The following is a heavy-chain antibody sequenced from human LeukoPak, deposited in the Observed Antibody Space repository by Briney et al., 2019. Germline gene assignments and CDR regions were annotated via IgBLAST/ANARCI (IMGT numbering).Heavy chain of an antibody. Sequence: GGSLRLSCAASEFTFVRYAMNWVRQAPGKGLEWVSYISSSFKIGYADSVKGRFTISRDNSKNSLYLQMDSLRVEDTAAYYCVRDPSYGSSWYYYMDVWGKGTTVTVSS. CDR1: EFTFVRYA. CDR3: VRDPSYGSSWYYYMDV. V-gene: IGHV3-21*05. D-gene: IGHD6-13*01. J-gene: IGHJ6*03. CDR2: ISSSFKIG.